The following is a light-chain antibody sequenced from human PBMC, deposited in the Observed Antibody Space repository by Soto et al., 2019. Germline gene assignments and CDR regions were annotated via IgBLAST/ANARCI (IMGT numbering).Light chain of an antibody. CDR2: GAS. J-gene: IGKJ1*01. CDR1: QSVSNY. Sequence: EIVLTQSPGTLSLSPGERATLSCRDSQSVSNYLAWYQRKPGKAPRLLIYGASSRATGIPDRFSGSGSGTDFTLTIFRLEPEDFAVYYCHQYGGSPQTFGQGTKVDIK. CDR3: HQYGGSPQT. V-gene: IGKV3-20*01.